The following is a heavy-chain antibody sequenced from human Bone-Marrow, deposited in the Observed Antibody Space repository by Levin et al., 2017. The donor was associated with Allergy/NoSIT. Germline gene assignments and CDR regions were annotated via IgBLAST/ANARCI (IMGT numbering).Heavy chain of an antibody. CDR3: TGDPYDIVGYGWYGAFDI. CDR1: GFTLSRFW. J-gene: IGHJ3*02. CDR2: INQDGSEK. V-gene: IGHV3-7*01. D-gene: IGHD3-22*01. Sequence: PGESLKISCAASGFTLSRFWTTWVRRAPGKGLEWVTNINQDGSEKQYVDSVKGRFTISRDYANNSVYLQMTTLRADDTAMYYCTGDPYDIVGYGWYGAFDIWGQGTMVTVSS.